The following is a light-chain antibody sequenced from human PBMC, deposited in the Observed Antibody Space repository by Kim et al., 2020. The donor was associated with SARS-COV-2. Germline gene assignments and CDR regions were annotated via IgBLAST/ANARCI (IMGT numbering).Light chain of an antibody. CDR3: LQYGGSPWT. CDR1: QSVSHSY. CDR2: GSS. V-gene: IGKV3-20*01. J-gene: IGKJ1*01. Sequence: SPGERATLYCRASQSVSHSYLAWYQQKPGQDHRLLIYGSSNRATGIPDRFSGSGSGTDFTLTISRLEPEDCAVYYCLQYGGSPWTFGQGTKVDIK.